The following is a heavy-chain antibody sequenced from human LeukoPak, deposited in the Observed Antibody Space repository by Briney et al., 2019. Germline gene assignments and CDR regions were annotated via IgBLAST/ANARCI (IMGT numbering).Heavy chain of an antibody. D-gene: IGHD4-17*01. J-gene: IGHJ4*02. CDR1: GFTFSNAW. V-gene: IGHV3-15*01. CDR2: IKSKTDGGTT. CDR3: TTENGYGDYYFDY. Sequence: GGSLRLSCAASGFTFSNAWMSWVRQAPGKGLGWVGRIKSKTDGGTTDYAAPVKGRFTISRDDSKNTLYLQMNSLKTEDTAVYYCTTENGYGDYYFDYWGQGTLVTVSS.